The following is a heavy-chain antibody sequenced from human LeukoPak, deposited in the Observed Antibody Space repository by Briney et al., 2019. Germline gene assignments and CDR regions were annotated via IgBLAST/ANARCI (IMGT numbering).Heavy chain of an antibody. CDR3: ARGHCSGGSCYRAPQRPNWFDP. J-gene: IGHJ5*02. D-gene: IGHD2-15*01. V-gene: IGHV1-69*04. CDR1: GGTFSSYA. Sequence: SVKVSCKASGGTFSSYAISWVRQAPGQGLEWMGRIIPIFGIANYAQKFQGRVTITADKSTSTAYMELSSLGSEDTAVYYCARGHCSGGSCYRAPQRPNWFDPWGQGTLVTVSS. CDR2: IIPIFGIA.